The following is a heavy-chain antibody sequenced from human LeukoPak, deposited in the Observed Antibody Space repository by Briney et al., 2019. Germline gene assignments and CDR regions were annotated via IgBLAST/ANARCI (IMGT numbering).Heavy chain of an antibody. D-gene: IGHD6-13*01. CDR3: AKGLGRYSSSWPFDY. CDR1: GFTFSSYA. J-gene: IGHJ4*02. CDR2: ISGSGGST. Sequence: PGGSLRLSCAASGFTFSSYAMSWVRQAPGKGLEWVSAISGSGGSTYYADSVKSRFTISRENSKNTLYLQMNSLRAEDTAVYYCAKGLGRYSSSWPFDYWGQGTLVTVSS. V-gene: IGHV3-23*01.